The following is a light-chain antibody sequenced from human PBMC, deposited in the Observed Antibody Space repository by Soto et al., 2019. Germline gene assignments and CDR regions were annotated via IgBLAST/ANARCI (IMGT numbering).Light chain of an antibody. CDR1: SSDVGSYNL. CDR2: EVS. J-gene: IGLJ1*01. Sequence: QSVLTQPASVSGSPGQSITISCTGTSSDVGSYNLVSWYQQHPGKAPKLMISEVSKRSSGVSNRFSGSKSGNTASLTISGLQAEDEADYYCCSYAGSSTPVVFGTGTKLTVL. V-gene: IGLV2-23*02. CDR3: CSYAGSSTPVV.